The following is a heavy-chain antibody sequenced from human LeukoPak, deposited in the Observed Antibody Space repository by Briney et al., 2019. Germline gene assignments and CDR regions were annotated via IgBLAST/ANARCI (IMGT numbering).Heavy chain of an antibody. Sequence: SETLSLTCTVSGGSISSYYWSWIRQPPGKGLEWIGYIYYSGSTNYNPSLKSRVTISVDTSKNRFSLKLRSVTAADTAVYYRAREVDYGDYYWFDPWGQGTLVTVSS. J-gene: IGHJ5*02. CDR3: AREVDYGDYYWFDP. V-gene: IGHV4-59*01. D-gene: IGHD4-17*01. CDR2: IYYSGST. CDR1: GGSISSYY.